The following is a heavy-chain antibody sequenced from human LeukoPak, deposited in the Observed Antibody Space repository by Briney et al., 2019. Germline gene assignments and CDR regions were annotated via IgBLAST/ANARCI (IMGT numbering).Heavy chain of an antibody. CDR3: ARRGKLSILFDY. Sequence: PGGSLRLSCAASGFTFSSYAMSWVRQSPGKGLEWIGSIYYRGTTYYTPSLKSRVTMSVDTSKNQFSLSLTSVTAVDTAVYYCARRGKLSILFDYWGQGTLVTVSS. CDR2: IYYRGTT. V-gene: IGHV4-38-2*01. CDR1: GFTFSSYA. J-gene: IGHJ4*02. D-gene: IGHD3-9*01.